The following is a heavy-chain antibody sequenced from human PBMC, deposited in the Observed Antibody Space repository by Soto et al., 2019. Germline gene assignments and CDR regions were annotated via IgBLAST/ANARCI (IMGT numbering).Heavy chain of an antibody. Sequence: SETLSLTCAVYGGSFSGYYWSWIRQPPGKGLEWIGEINHSGSTNYNPSLKSRVTISVDTSKNQFSLKLSSVTAADTAVYYCERGRGAAGYWGQGTLVPVSS. CDR3: ERGRGAAGY. D-gene: IGHD6-25*01. CDR1: GGSFSGYY. J-gene: IGHJ4*02. V-gene: IGHV4-34*01. CDR2: INHSGST.